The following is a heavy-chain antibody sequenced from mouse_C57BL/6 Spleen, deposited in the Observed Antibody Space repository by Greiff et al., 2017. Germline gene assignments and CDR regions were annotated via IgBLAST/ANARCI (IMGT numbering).Heavy chain of an antibody. Sequence: QVQLKESGPGLVAPSQSLSITCTVSGFSLTSYGVHWVRQTPGKGLEWLVVIWSDGSTTYNSARQSRLSISKDNSKSQIFLKMNSLQTDDSAMYYCSRHDYDHWYFDVWGTGTTVTVSS. CDR2: IWSDGST. D-gene: IGHD2-4*01. CDR1: GFSLTSYG. CDR3: SRHDYDHWYFDV. J-gene: IGHJ1*03. V-gene: IGHV2-6-1*01.